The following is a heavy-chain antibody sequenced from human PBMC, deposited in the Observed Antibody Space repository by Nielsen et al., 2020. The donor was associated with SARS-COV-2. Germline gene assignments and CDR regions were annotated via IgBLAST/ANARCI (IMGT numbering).Heavy chain of an antibody. CDR2: IYHSWRT. CDR1: GGPMTSGGYP. J-gene: IGHJ4*02. D-gene: IGHD3-3*01. Sequence: SETLSLTCSVSGGPMTSGGYPWTWIRQPPGKGLVWIGYIYHSWRTYYNLSLQRRVTLLVDTSRNMFSLKVTSVTAADTAVYYCASGAYDGDYFDYWGQGILVTVSS. V-gene: IGHV4-30-2*01. CDR3: ASGAYDGDYFDY.